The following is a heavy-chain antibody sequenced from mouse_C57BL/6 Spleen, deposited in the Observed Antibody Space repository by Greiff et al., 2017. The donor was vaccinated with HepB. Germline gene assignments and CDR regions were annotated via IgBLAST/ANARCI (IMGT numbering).Heavy chain of an antibody. Sequence: VQLQQPGAELVRPGTSVKLSCKASGYTFTSYWMHWVKQRPGQGLEWIGVIDPSDSYTNYNQKFKGKATLTVDTSSSTAYMQLSSLTSEDSAVYYCARKRVYYGNLYAMDYWGQGTSVTVSS. V-gene: IGHV1-59*01. CDR2: IDPSDSYT. CDR1: GYTFTSYW. D-gene: IGHD2-1*01. CDR3: ARKRVYYGNLYAMDY. J-gene: IGHJ4*01.